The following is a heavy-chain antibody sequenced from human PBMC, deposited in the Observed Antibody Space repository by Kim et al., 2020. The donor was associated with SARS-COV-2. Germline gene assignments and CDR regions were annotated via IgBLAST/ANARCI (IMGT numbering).Heavy chain of an antibody. Sequence: SVKVSCKASGGTFSSYAISWVRQAPGQGLEWMGGIIPIFGTANYAQKFQGRVTITADESTSTAYMELSSLRSEDTAVYYCAREVAAAGTDQTVWFDPWGQGTLVTVSS. CDR3: AREVAAAGTDQTVWFDP. CDR2: IIPIFGTA. V-gene: IGHV1-69*13. CDR1: GGTFSSYA. J-gene: IGHJ5*02. D-gene: IGHD6-13*01.